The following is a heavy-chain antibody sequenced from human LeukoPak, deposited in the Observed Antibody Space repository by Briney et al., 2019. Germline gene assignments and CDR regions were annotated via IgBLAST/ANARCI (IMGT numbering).Heavy chain of an antibody. D-gene: IGHD6-13*01. J-gene: IGHJ2*01. CDR1: GGSISSYY. V-gene: IGHV4-59*01. Sequence: SETLSLTCTVSGGSISSYYWSWIRQSPGKGLEWIGYIYYSGSTNYNPSLKSRVIIYVDTSKNQFSLKLSSVTAADTAVYYCARDFGIAAAGSRYWYFDLWGRGTLVTVSS. CDR2: IYYSGST. CDR3: ARDFGIAAAGSRYWYFDL.